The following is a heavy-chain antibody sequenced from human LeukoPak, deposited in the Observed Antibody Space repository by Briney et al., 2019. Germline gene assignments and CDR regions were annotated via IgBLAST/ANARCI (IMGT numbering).Heavy chain of an antibody. CDR2: IGSIDDL. V-gene: IGHV3-23*01. CDR1: GFTFRIHA. Sequence: GGSLRLSCAASGFTFRIHAMSWVRQAPGKRLEWVSTIGSIDDLPNPDSVKGRFPVSRDDPQNTLYLQMNSLRAEDAAIYYCAKDATPGISLYDYFDYWGQGTLVTVSS. D-gene: IGHD5/OR15-5a*01. J-gene: IGHJ4*02. CDR3: AKDATPGISLYDYFDY.